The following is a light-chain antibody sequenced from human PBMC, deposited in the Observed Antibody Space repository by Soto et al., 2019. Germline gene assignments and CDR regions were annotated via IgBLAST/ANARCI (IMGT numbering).Light chain of an antibody. CDR3: QQYSNGYN. CDR2: GTS. CDR1: QSVCSK. J-gene: IGKJ2*01. Sequence: IVMTQSPATLSVSPGERATLSCRASQSVCSKLAWLQQKPGQAPRLLSYGTSTRATGIPAMFIGSGSGTEFNLTISRLQSEDFAVYFCQQYSNGYNFGQGTKLEMK. V-gene: IGKV3-15*01.